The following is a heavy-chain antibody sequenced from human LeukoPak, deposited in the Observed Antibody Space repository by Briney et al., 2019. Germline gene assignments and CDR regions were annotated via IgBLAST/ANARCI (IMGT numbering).Heavy chain of an antibody. Sequence: SVKVSCKASGGTFSSYAISWVRQAPGQGLEWMGRIIPILGIANYAQKFQGRVTITADKSTSTAYMELSSLRSEDTAVYYCARDGVGVASSSAFDIWGQGTMVTVSS. CDR2: IIPILGIA. CDR3: ARDGVGVASSSAFDI. J-gene: IGHJ3*02. D-gene: IGHD3-10*01. CDR1: GGTFSSYA. V-gene: IGHV1-69*04.